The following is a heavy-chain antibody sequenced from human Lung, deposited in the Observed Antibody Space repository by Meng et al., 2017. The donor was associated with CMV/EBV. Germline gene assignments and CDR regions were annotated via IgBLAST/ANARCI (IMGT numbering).Heavy chain of an antibody. CDR1: GYSFSNSV. Sequence: GYSFSNSVMHWVRQAPGKGLEWVADISYDVSNKYYADSVKGRFTISRDNSKNTLYLQMNSLRVEDTAVYYCARASPRSSFLGVVFDFWGQGSLVTVSS. J-gene: IGHJ4*02. CDR3: ARASPRSSFLGVVFDF. V-gene: IGHV3-30*19. D-gene: IGHD3-3*01. CDR2: ISYDVSNK.